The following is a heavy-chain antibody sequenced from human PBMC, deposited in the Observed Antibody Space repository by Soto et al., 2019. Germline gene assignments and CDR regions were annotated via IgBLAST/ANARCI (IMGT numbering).Heavy chain of an antibody. CDR1: GGSISSYY. CDR2: IYYSGST. V-gene: IGHV4-59*01. CDR3: ARDRRDGYNDY. Sequence: PSETLSLTCTVSGGSISSYYGSWIRQPPGKGLEWIGYIYYSGSTNYNPSLKSRVTISVDTSKNQFSLKLSSVTAADTAVYYCARDRRDGYNDYWGQGTLVTVSS. D-gene: IGHD5-12*01. J-gene: IGHJ4*02.